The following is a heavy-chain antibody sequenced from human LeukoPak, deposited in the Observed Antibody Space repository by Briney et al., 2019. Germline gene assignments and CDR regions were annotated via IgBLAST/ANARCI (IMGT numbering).Heavy chain of an antibody. Sequence: PSETLSLTRAVYGGSFSGYYWSWIRQPPGKGLEWIGEINHSGSTNYNPSLKSRVTISVDTSKNQFSLKLSSVTAADTAVYYCARRGIAVAGKIDYWGQGTLVTVSS. CDR2: INHSGST. CDR1: GGSFSGYY. D-gene: IGHD6-19*01. J-gene: IGHJ4*02. CDR3: ARRGIAVAGKIDY. V-gene: IGHV4-34*01.